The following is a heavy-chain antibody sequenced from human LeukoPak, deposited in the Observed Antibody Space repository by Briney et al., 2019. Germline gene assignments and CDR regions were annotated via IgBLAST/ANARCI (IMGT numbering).Heavy chain of an antibody. V-gene: IGHV4-59*01. J-gene: IGHJ5*02. CDR2: IYYSGST. CDR1: GGSISRYY. D-gene: IGHD2-2*01. Sequence: SETLSLTCTVSGGSISRYYWSWIRQPPGKGLEWIGYIYYSGSTNYNPSLKSRVTISVDTSKNQFSLKLSSVTAADTAVYYCARDGCSSTSCYHWFDPWGQGTLVTVSS. CDR3: ARDGCSSTSCYHWFDP.